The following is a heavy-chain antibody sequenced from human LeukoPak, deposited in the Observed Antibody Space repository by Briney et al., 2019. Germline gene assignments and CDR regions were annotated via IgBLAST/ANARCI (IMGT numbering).Heavy chain of an antibody. J-gene: IGHJ4*02. V-gene: IGHV5-51*01. CDR3: ARHQTYYYGSGSLNYFDY. Sequence: GESLKISCKGSGYSFTSYWIGWVRQMPGKGLEWMGIIYPGDSETRYSPSFQGQVTISADKSISTAYLQWSSLKASDTAMYYCARHQTYYYGSGSLNYFDYWGRGTLVTVSS. D-gene: IGHD3-10*01. CDR2: IYPGDSET. CDR1: GYSFTSYW.